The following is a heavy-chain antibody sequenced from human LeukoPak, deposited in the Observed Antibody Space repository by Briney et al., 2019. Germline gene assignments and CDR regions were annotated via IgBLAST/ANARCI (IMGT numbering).Heavy chain of an antibody. Sequence: SETLSLTCTVSGGSISSYYWSWIRQPPGKGLEWIGYIYDSGSTYYNPSLKSRVTISVDTSENQFSLKLSSVTAADTAVYYCARRSSRIAAAEPHYFDYWGQGTLVTVSS. CDR2: IYDSGST. V-gene: IGHV4-59*04. J-gene: IGHJ4*02. CDR3: ARRSSRIAAAEPHYFDY. CDR1: GGSISSYY. D-gene: IGHD6-13*01.